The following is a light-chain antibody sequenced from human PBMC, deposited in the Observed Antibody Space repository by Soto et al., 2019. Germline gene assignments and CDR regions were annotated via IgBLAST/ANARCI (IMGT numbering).Light chain of an antibody. V-gene: IGLV2-14*03. J-gene: IGLJ1*01. Sequence: QSVLTQPASGSGSPGQSITISCTGTSSDVGAYNYVSWYQHHPGKAPKLIIYDVSDRPSGVSNRFSASKSGSTASLTISGLQAEDEADYYCSSYTSSNTEVFGTGTKVTVL. CDR3: SSYTSSNTEV. CDR1: SSDVGAYNY. CDR2: DVS.